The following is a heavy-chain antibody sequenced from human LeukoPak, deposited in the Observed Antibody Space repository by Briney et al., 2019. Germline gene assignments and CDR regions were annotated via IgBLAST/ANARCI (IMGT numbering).Heavy chain of an antibody. D-gene: IGHD5-12*01. Sequence: SVKVSCKASGGTFSSYAISWVRQAPGQGLEWMGGIIPIFGTANYAQQFQGRVTITTDESTSTAYMELSSLRSEDTAVYYCARGPYSGYDPGHYYYYMDVWGKGTTVTVSS. J-gene: IGHJ6*03. V-gene: IGHV1-69*05. CDR1: GGTFSSYA. CDR3: ARGPYSGYDPGHYYYYMDV. CDR2: IIPIFGTA.